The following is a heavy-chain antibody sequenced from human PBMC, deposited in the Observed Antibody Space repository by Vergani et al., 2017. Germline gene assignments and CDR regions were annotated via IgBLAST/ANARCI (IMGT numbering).Heavy chain of an antibody. V-gene: IGHV1-46*03. CDR3: SRSDYGILTGYRY. Sequence: QVQVVQSGAEVKKSGASVKVSCKTSGYTFSNYYMHWVRQAPGQGLEWMGIINPSGGHTNYAQKFQGRVTMTRDTSTSTVYMELSNLRSEDTAIYYCSRSDYGILTGYRYWGQGTLVTVSA. D-gene: IGHD3-9*01. CDR2: INPSGGHT. J-gene: IGHJ4*02. CDR1: GYTFSNYY.